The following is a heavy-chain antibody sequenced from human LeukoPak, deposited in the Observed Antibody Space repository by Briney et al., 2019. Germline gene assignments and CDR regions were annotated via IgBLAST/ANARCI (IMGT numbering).Heavy chain of an antibody. J-gene: IGHJ6*03. CDR1: VFSVSTNY. CDR3: AKDIYYYGSAYMDV. D-gene: IGHD3-10*01. CDR2: ISWNSGSM. Sequence: PGGSLRLSCAVSVFSVSTNYMSWVRQAPGKGLEWVSGISWNSGSMGYADSVKGRFTISRDNAKNSLYLQMNSLRAEDTALYYCAKDIYYYGSAYMDVWGKGTTVTVSS. V-gene: IGHV3-9*01.